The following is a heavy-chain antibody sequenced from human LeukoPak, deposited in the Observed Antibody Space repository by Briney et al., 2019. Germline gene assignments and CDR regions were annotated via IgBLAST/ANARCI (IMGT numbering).Heavy chain of an antibody. CDR2: IYYSGST. D-gene: IGHD2-15*01. CDR3: ARHLRIGYCSGGSCNTFDY. J-gene: IGHJ4*02. CDR1: GGSISSSSYY. Sequence: SETLSLTCTVSGGSISSSSYYWGWIRQPPGKGLEWIGSIYYSGSTYYNSSLKSRVTISVDTSKNQFSLKLSSVTAADTAVYYCARHLRIGYCSGGSCNTFDYWGQGTLVTVSS. V-gene: IGHV4-39*01.